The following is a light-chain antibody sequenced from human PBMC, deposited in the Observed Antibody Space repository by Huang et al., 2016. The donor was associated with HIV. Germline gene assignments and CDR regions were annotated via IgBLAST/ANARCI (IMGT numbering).Light chain of an antibody. Sequence: EIVMTQSPATLSVSPGERVTLSCRANQSVSSNLAWYQQRPGQAPRLLIYSASTRATGIPARFSGSGSGTEFILTISSLQSEDFAIYYCQQYNNWPPITFGQGARLEIK. CDR1: QSVSSN. J-gene: IGKJ5*01. CDR3: QQYNNWPPIT. V-gene: IGKV3-15*01. CDR2: SAS.